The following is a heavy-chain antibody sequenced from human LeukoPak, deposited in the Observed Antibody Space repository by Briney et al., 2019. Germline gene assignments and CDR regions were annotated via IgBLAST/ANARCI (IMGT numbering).Heavy chain of an antibody. Sequence: GGSLRLSCAASGFTFSSHAMGWVRQAPGKGLEWVSSITGSGGSTYYGDSVKGRFTISRDNAKNSLYLQMNSLRAEDTAVYYCARDGLYNWNDVDYWGQGTLVTVSS. CDR3: ARDGLYNWNDVDY. CDR1: GFTFSSHA. CDR2: ITGSGGST. V-gene: IGHV3-21*01. D-gene: IGHD1-1*01. J-gene: IGHJ4*02.